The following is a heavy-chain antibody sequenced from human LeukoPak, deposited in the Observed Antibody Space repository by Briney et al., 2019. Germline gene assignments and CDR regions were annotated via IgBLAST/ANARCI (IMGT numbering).Heavy chain of an antibody. CDR3: AKRGSIAVAGTGLDFDY. D-gene: IGHD6-19*01. Sequence: GGSLRLSCAASGFTFSSYAMSWVRQAPGKRLEWVSAISGSGGSTYYADSVKGRFTISRDNSKNTLYLQMNSLRAEDTAVYYCAKRGSIAVAGTGLDFDYWGQGTLVTVSS. CDR1: GFTFSSYA. CDR2: ISGSGGST. V-gene: IGHV3-23*01. J-gene: IGHJ4*02.